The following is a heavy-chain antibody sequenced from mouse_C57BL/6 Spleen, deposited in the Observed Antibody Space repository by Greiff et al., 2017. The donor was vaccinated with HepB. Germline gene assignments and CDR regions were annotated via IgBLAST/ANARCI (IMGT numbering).Heavy chain of an antibody. CDR3: AGRYYYGSRDAMDY. CDR2: ISSGSSTI. V-gene: IGHV5-17*01. CDR1: GFTFSDYG. Sequence: EVKLMESGGGLVKPGGSLKLSCAASGFTFSDYGMHWVRQAPEKGLEWVAYISSGSSTIYYADTVKGRFTISRDNAKNTLFLQMTSLRSEDTAMYYCAGRYYYGSRDAMDYWGQGTSVTVSS. J-gene: IGHJ4*01. D-gene: IGHD1-1*01.